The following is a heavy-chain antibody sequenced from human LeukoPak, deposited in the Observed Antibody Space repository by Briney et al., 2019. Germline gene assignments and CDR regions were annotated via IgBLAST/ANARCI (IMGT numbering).Heavy chain of an antibody. J-gene: IGHJ4*02. Sequence: ESSETLSLTCAVYGGSFSGYYWSWIRQPPGKGLEWIGEINHSGSTNYNPSLKSRVTISVDTSKNQFSLKLSSVTAADTAVYYCARGKRGYSYGLLYFDYWGQGTLVTVSS. D-gene: IGHD5-18*01. V-gene: IGHV4-34*01. CDR1: GGSFSGYY. CDR2: INHSGST. CDR3: ARGKRGYSYGLLYFDY.